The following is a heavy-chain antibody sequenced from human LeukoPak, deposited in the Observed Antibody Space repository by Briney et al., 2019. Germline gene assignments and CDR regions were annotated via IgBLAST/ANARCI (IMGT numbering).Heavy chain of an antibody. CDR1: GYTFTNYA. Sequence: ASVKVSCKASGYTFTNYAMNWVRQAPGQGLEWMGWIHPSTGNPTYAQGFTGRFVFSLDTSVSTTYLQISSLKAEDTAVYYCARAVGATTGWFDPWGQGTLVTVSS. D-gene: IGHD1-26*01. CDR3: ARAVGATTGWFDP. V-gene: IGHV7-4-1*02. CDR2: IHPSTGNP. J-gene: IGHJ5*02.